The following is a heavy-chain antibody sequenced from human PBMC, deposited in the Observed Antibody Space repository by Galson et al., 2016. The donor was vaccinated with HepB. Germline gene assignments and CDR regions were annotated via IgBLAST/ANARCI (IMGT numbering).Heavy chain of an antibody. CDR3: ARSWGSSWDQVLDPCDS. Sequence: SLRLSCAASGFTFSIYSMNWVRQAPGKGLEWVAYISSTSDTIYYADSVKGRFTISRDNAKNSLFLHMNSLRADDTAVYYCARSWGSSWDQVLDPCDSWGQGTLVTVSS. CDR2: ISSTSDTI. J-gene: IGHJ4*02. CDR1: GFTFSIYS. D-gene: IGHD6-13*01. V-gene: IGHV3-48*04.